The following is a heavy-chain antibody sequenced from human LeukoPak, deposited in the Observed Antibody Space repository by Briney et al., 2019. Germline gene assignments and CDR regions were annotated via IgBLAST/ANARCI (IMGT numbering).Heavy chain of an antibody. CDR3: ARGPLYYDFWSGYFDY. D-gene: IGHD3-3*01. Sequence: ASVKVSCKASGYTFPSYFMHWVRQAPGQGLEWMGIINPTGGSTTYAQKFQGRVTMTRDTSTSTVYMELSSLRSEDTAVYYCARGPLYYDFWSGYFDYWGQGTLVTVSS. CDR1: GYTFPSYF. V-gene: IGHV1-46*01. J-gene: IGHJ4*02. CDR2: INPTGGST.